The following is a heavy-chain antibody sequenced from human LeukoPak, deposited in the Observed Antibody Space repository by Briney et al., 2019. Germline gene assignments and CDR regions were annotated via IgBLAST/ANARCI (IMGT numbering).Heavy chain of an antibody. CDR3: ARDLLRQWLALDY. CDR2: ISTSSSTR. CDR1: GFSFSSYE. J-gene: IGHJ4*02. V-gene: IGHV3-48*03. Sequence: GGSLRLSCAASGFSFSSYEMNWLRQAPGKGLEWVSHISTSSSTRLYADSVKGRFTISRDNAKNSLYLQMNSLRAEDTAVYYCARDLLRQWLALDYWGQGTLVTVSS. D-gene: IGHD6-19*01.